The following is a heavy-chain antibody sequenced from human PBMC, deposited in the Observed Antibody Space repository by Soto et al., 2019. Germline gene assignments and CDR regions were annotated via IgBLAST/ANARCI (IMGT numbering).Heavy chain of an antibody. J-gene: IGHJ4*02. CDR1: GFTFSSYS. Sequence: GGSLRLSCAASGFTFSSYSMNWVRQAPGKGLEWVSYISTSSSTIYYADSVKGRFTISRDNAKNSLYLQMNSLRAEDTAVYYCARDRDYSFDYWGQGTLVTVSS. CDR3: ARDRDYSFDY. D-gene: IGHD3-10*01. CDR2: ISTSSSTI. V-gene: IGHV3-48*01.